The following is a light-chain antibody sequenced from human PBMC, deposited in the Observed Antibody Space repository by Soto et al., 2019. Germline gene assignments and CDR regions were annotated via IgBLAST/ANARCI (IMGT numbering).Light chain of an antibody. V-gene: IGLV2-14*01. Sequence: QSALTQPASVSGSPGQSITISCTGTSSDVGGYNYVCWYQQDPGKAPKLMIYDVNNRPSGVSNRFSGSKSGNTASLTISGLQAEDEAYYYCSSYTSSSTLAVFGGGTKLTVL. CDR2: DVN. CDR1: SSDVGGYNY. J-gene: IGLJ2*01. CDR3: SSYTSSSTLAV.